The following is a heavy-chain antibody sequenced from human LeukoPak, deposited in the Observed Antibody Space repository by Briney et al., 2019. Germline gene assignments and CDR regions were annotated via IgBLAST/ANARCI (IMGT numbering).Heavy chain of an antibody. Sequence: ASVKVSCKASGYTFTSYGISWVRQAPGQGLEWMGWISAYNGNTIYAQKLQGRVTMTTDTSTSTAYMELRSLRSDDTAVYYCARDSGSSGPGANYGMDVWGQGTTVTVSS. J-gene: IGHJ6*02. CDR1: GYTFTSYG. D-gene: IGHD6-19*01. CDR3: ARDSGSSGPGANYGMDV. CDR2: ISAYNGNT. V-gene: IGHV1-18*01.